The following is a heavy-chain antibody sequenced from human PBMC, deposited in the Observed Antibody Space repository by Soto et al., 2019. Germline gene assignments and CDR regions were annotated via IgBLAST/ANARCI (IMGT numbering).Heavy chain of an antibody. CDR2: INPNSGGT. CDR3: ARVGYSSSWYVAFDI. V-gene: IGHV1-2*04. Sequence: QVQLVQSGAEVKKPGASVKVSCKASGYTFTGYYMHWVRQAPGQGLEWMGWINPNSGGTNYAQKFQGWVTMTRDTSISTAYMELSRLRSDDTAVYYCARVGYSSSWYVAFDIWGQGTMVTVSS. D-gene: IGHD6-13*01. J-gene: IGHJ3*02. CDR1: GYTFTGYY.